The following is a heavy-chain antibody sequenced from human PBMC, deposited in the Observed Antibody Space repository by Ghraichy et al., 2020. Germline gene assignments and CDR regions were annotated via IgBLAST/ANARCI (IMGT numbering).Heavy chain of an antibody. J-gene: IGHJ2*01. D-gene: IGHD6-13*01. CDR1: GFSFSDYS. CDR3: ARLPLPRRAAAGDWYCDL. V-gene: IGHV3-48*01. Sequence: GGSLRLSCEGSGFSFSDYSMIWVRLTPRKALEWVSYITGSSITIFNTDSVKGRFTISSDNAKNSLYLQMNSLRAEYTAVYYCARLPLPRRAAAGDWYCDLWGRGTLVTGSS. CDR2: ITGSSITI.